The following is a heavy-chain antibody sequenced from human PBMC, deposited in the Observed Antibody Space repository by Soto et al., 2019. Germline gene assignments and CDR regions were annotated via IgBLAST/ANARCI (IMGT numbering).Heavy chain of an antibody. CDR1: GYTFTKYG. J-gene: IGHJ6*02. D-gene: IGHD2-2*02. V-gene: IGHV1-18*04. CDR3: SRARYCTSPSCYNHYYYGMDI. Sequence: QEQLVQSGGEVKKPGASVRVSCKASGYTFTKYGITWVRQAPGQGLEWMGWIGVYNGKTNYARKLQGRVIMNADTSASTAYMELSSLRSDDTAVYYCSRARYCTSPSCYNHYYYGMDIWGQGTTVSVSS. CDR2: IGVYNGKT.